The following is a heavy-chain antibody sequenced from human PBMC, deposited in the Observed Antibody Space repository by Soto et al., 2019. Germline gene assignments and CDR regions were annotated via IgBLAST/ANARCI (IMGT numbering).Heavy chain of an antibody. V-gene: IGHV3-30-3*01. D-gene: IGHD5-12*01. Sequence: QVQLVESGGGVVQPGRSLRLSCAASGFTFSSYAMHWVHQAPGKGLEWVAVISYDGSNKYYADSVKGRFTISRDNSKNTLYLQMNSLRAEDTAVYYCARDYGDYSGYDRGYYYYYYGMDVWGQGTTVTVSS. CDR2: ISYDGSNK. J-gene: IGHJ6*02. CDR3: ARDYGDYSGYDRGYYYYYYGMDV. CDR1: GFTFSSYA.